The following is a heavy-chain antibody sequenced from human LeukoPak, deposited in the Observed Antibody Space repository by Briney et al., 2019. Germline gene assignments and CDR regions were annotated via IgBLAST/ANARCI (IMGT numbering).Heavy chain of an antibody. CDR3: AKDIAPPRVVAATLDY. J-gene: IGHJ4*02. Sequence: PGRSLRLSCAASEFTFDDYAMHWLRPAPGKRLEWVSGISRNSDSIGYAESVKGRFTISRDNAKNSLYLQMNSLRAEDTALYYCAKDIAPPRVVAATLDYWGQGTLVTVSS. D-gene: IGHD2-15*01. CDR2: ISRNSDSI. V-gene: IGHV3-9*01. CDR1: EFTFDDYA.